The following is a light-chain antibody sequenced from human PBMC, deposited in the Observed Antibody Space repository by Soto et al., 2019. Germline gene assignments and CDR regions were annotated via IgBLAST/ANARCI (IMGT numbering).Light chain of an antibody. CDR1: NIGSTS. V-gene: IGLV3-21*04. CDR2: YDS. Sequence: SYELTQPPSVSVAPGKTARITCGGNNIGSTSVHWYQQKPGQAPVLVIYYDSDRPSGIPERFSGSSSGNTATLTISRVEAGDEADYYCQVWASSSDPVVFGGGTKLTVL. J-gene: IGLJ2*01. CDR3: QVWASSSDPVV.